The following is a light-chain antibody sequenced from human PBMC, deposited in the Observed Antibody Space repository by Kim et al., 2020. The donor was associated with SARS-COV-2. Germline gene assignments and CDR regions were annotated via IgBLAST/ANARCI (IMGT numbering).Light chain of an antibody. Sequence: QRVTGSSAGSSSTGGSKEVYWDQQLPGTAPKLLILRNNQRPSGVPDRFAGSKAGTSATLAISTLRAEDATDYACAAWDDSLSGLYVFGTGTKVTVL. J-gene: IGLJ1*01. CDR3: AAWDDSLSGLYV. CDR2: RNN. V-gene: IGLV1-47*01. CDR1: SSTGGSKE.